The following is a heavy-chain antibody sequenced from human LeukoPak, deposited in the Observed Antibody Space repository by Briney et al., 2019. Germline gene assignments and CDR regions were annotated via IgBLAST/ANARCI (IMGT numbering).Heavy chain of an antibody. CDR1: GGSTSSSSFY. Sequence: SETLSLTCTVSGGSTSSSSFYWGWIRQPPGKGLECIGRISYSGRTYYNPSLHSRVTISVDTSKNQFSLRLSSVTAADTAVYYCARLRAYYYDSSGYYNFDFWGQGTLVTVSS. V-gene: IGHV4-39*01. J-gene: IGHJ4*02. CDR3: ARLRAYYYDSSGYYNFDF. CDR2: ISYSGRT. D-gene: IGHD3-22*01.